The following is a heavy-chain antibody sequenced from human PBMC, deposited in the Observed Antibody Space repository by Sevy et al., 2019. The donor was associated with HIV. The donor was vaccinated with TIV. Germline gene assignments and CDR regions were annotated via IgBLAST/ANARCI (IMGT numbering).Heavy chain of an antibody. Sequence: GGSLRLSCAASGFTFSNYAMSWVSQAPGKGLEWVSSISISGIKTYYADSVKGRFTISRDNSKNTLYLQMNSLRADDTAVYYCAKEWTQLSDWYGELDYWGQGSLVTVSS. CDR3: AKEWTQLSDWYGELDY. V-gene: IGHV3-23*01. D-gene: IGHD6-19*01. CDR1: GFTFSNYA. CDR2: ISISGIKT. J-gene: IGHJ4*02.